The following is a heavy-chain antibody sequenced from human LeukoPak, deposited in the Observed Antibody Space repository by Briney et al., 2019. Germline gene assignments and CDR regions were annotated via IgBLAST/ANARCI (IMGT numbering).Heavy chain of an antibody. J-gene: IGHJ4*02. D-gene: IGHD6-13*01. V-gene: IGHV4-39*02. Sequence: SETLSLTCIVSGGSISTSAYYWGWIRQPPGKGLQWIASIYYSGSTYYNSSLKSRVTISVDTSKNQFSLKLSSMTAADTAVYYCASDKGYSNNYFDYWGQGTLVTVSS. CDR2: IYYSGST. CDR1: GGSISTSAYY. CDR3: ASDKGYSNNYFDY.